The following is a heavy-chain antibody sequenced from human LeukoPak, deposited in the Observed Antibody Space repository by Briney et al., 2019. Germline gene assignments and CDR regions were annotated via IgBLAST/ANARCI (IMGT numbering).Heavy chain of an antibody. Sequence: ASVKVSCKASGYTLTYNNISWVRQAPGQGLEWIGWINTKSGDTNYARTLQGRVTLTTDTSANTAYMELRSLRSDDTAVYYCARESGHCSGDNCFYFFDLWGQGFLVSVSS. CDR2: INTKSGDT. D-gene: IGHD2-8*02. J-gene: IGHJ4*02. CDR3: ARESGHCSGDNCFYFFDL. V-gene: IGHV1-18*04. CDR1: GYTLTYNN.